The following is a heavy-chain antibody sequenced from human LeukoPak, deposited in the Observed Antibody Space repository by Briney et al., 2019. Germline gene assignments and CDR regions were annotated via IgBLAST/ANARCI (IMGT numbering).Heavy chain of an antibody. CDR2: ISGDGDKA. CDR3: AKDLALAGTGGGFDA. D-gene: IGHD6-19*01. CDR1: GFTFTTYA. J-gene: IGHJ3*01. Sequence: GGSLGLSCAASGFTFTTYAINWVRQAPGKGLEWVSGISGDGDKAYYADSMNGRFTISRDNSRNTVSLHMSSLRAEDTALYYCAKDLALAGTGGGFDAWGQGTRVAVSS. V-gene: IGHV3-23*01.